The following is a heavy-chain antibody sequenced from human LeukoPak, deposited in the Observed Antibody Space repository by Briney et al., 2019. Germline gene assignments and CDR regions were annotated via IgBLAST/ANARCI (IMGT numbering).Heavy chain of an antibody. D-gene: IGHD6-25*01. CDR3: ARAQRLADDAFDI. V-gene: IGHV3-74*01. J-gene: IGHJ3*02. CDR1: GFTFTRYW. Sequence: PGGSLRLSCAASGFTFTRYWMHWVRQAPGKGLVWVSRINSDGRSTSYADSVKGRFTISRDNAKNTLYLQMNSLRVEDTAVYYCARAQRLADDAFDIWGQGTMVTVSS. CDR2: INSDGRST.